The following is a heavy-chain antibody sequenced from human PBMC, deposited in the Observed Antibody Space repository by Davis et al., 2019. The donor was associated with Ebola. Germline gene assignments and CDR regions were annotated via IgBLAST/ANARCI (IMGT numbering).Heavy chain of an antibody. Sequence: AASVKVSCKASGYTFTSYAMHWVRQAPGQRLEWMGWINAGNGNTKYSQKFQGRVTITRDTSASTAYMELSSLRSEDTAVYYCARALSNWAHGWFDPWGQGTLVTVSS. CDR1: GYTFTSYA. CDR3: ARALSNWAHGWFDP. V-gene: IGHV1-3*01. CDR2: INAGNGNT. D-gene: IGHD7-27*01. J-gene: IGHJ5*02.